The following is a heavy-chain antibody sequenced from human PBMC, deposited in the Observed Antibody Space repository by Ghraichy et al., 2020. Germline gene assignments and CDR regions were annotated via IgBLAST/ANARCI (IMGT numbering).Heavy chain of an antibody. D-gene: IGHD4-23*01. Sequence: GGSLRLSCVGSEFTLCSYSMNWVRQSPGKGLEWVSYITSSGKTISYADSVKGRFTISRDNAQNSLYLQMNNLRDEDTAVYYCARGSRVVRFFYYDGMDVWGQGTTVTVSS. CDR2: ITSSGKTI. V-gene: IGHV3-48*02. CDR1: EFTLCSYS. CDR3: ARGSRVVRFFYYDGMDV. J-gene: IGHJ6*02.